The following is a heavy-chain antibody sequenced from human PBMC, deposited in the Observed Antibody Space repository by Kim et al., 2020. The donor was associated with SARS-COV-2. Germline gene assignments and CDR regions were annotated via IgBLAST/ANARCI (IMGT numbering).Heavy chain of an antibody. CDR2: IYYSGST. CDR3: ANLGVPAAIHRGYYYYGMDV. CDR1: GGSISSSSYY. Sequence: SETLSLTCTVSGGSISSSSYYWGWIRQPPGKGLEWIGSIYYSGSTYYNPSLKSRVTISVDTSKNQFSLKLSSVTAADTAVYYCANLGVPAAIHRGYYYYGMDVWGQGTTVTVSS. D-gene: IGHD2-2*02. V-gene: IGHV4-39*01. J-gene: IGHJ6*02.